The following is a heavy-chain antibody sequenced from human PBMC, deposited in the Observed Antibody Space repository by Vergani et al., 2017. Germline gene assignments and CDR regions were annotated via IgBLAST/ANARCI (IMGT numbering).Heavy chain of an antibody. CDR3: ARRSSWYNAVAGSLTFDP. D-gene: IGHD6-19*01. V-gene: IGHV1-69*13. CDR2: IIPIFGTA. J-gene: IGHJ5*02. CDR1: GGTFSSYA. Sequence: VQLVQSGAEVKKPGSSVKVSCKASGGTFSSYAISWVRQAPGQGLEWVGGIIPIFGTANYAQKFQGRVTITADESTSTAYMELSSLISEDTAVYYCARRSSWYNAVAGSLTFDPWGQGTLVTVSA.